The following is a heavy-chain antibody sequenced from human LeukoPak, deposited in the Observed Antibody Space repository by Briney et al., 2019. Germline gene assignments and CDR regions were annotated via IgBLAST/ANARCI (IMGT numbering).Heavy chain of an antibody. CDR1: GGSISSSSYY. CDR3: ARHEYSGSYYGLSWFDP. J-gene: IGHJ5*02. V-gene: IGHV4-39*01. Sequence: SETLSPTCTVSGGSISSSSYYWGWIRQPPGKGLEWIGSIYYSGSTYYNPSLKSRVTISVDTSKNQLSLKLSSLTSADTAVYYCARHEYSGSYYGLSWFDPWGQGTLVTVSS. CDR2: IYYSGST. D-gene: IGHD1-26*01.